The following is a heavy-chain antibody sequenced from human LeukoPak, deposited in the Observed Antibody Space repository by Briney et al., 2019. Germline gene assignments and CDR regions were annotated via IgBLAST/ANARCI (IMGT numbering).Heavy chain of an antibody. V-gene: IGHV1-2*02. D-gene: IGHD3-22*01. CDR1: GYTFTGYY. Sequence: ASVKVSCKASGYTFTGYYMHWVRQAPGQGLEWMGWINPNSGGTNYAQKFLGRVTMTRDTSISPAYMELSRLRSDDTAVYYCARDPPLYDSSGYFNYLGAFDIWGQGTMVTVSS. CDR3: ARDPPLYDSSGYFNYLGAFDI. J-gene: IGHJ3*02. CDR2: INPNSGGT.